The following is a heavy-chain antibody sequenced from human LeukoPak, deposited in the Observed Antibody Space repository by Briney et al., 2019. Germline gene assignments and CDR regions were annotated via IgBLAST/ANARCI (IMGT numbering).Heavy chain of an antibody. CDR2: IIPILGIA. D-gene: IGHD1-1*01. J-gene: IGHJ5*02. CDR1: GGTFSIYA. Sequence: GASVTVSFTASGGTFSIYAISWVRQAPGQGREWLGRIIPILGIANYSQKFQGRVTITADKSTSTAYMDLRSLRSEDTAVYYCARDPVQLERQGRFDPWAREPWSPSPQ. CDR3: ARDPVQLERQGRFDP. V-gene: IGHV1-69*04.